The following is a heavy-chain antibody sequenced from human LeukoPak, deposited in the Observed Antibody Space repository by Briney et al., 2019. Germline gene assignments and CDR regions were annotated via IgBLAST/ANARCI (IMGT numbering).Heavy chain of an antibody. Sequence: GSLRLPCAASGFTFSSYAMSWVRQAPGKGLEWIGSIYYSGSTYYNPSLKSRVTISVDTSKNQFSLKLSSVTAADTAVYYCARGQESSGSYLVDYWGQGTLVTVSS. CDR2: IYYSGST. D-gene: IGHD1-26*01. J-gene: IGHJ4*02. CDR1: GFTFSSYA. V-gene: IGHV4-39*07. CDR3: ARGQESSGSYLVDY.